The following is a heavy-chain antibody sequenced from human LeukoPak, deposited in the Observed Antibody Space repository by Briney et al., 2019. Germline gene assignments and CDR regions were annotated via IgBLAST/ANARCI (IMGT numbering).Heavy chain of an antibody. D-gene: IGHD3-22*01. Sequence: GGSLRLSCATSGFTFSNAWMNWVRQAPGKGLEWVGRIRSNSDGGTIDYAAPVKGRFTLSRGDSKTTLYLQMNSLQTEDTAVYYCATDFYDSTWGQGTLVTVSS. J-gene: IGHJ5*02. CDR2: IRSNSDGGTI. CDR1: GFTFSNAW. V-gene: IGHV3-15*07. CDR3: ATDFYDST.